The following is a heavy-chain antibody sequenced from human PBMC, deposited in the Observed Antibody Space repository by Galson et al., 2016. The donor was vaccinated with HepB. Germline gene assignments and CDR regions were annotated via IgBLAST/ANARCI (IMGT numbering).Heavy chain of an antibody. Sequence: SLRLSCAASGFSFNTYSMHWVRQAPGKGLEWVAAITSAGDKQYYTDSVRGRFTISRDNSNNMMYLQMNSLRPEDTSVYYCARDAMGGGSGSYSAFDYWGQGTLVAVSS. D-gene: IGHD1-26*01. CDR1: GFSFNTYS. V-gene: IGHV3-30*04. CDR2: ITSAGDKQ. J-gene: IGHJ4*02. CDR3: ARDAMGGGSGSYSAFDY.